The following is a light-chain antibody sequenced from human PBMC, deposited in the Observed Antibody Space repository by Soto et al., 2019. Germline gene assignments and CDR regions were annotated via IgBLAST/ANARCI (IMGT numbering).Light chain of an antibody. Sequence: QSALTQPPSASGSPGQSVTISCTGTKNDIGVYDFVSWYQHHPGKAPRLIIYEVVQRPSGVPDRFSGSKSGNTASLTVSGLQAADEADYYCTSHAGTINFPYIFGTGTKLTVL. V-gene: IGLV2-8*01. CDR1: KNDIGVYDF. CDR2: EVV. CDR3: TSHAGTINFPYI. J-gene: IGLJ1*01.